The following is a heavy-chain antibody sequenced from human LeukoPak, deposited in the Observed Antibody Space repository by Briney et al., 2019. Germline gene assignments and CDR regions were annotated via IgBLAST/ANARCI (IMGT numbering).Heavy chain of an antibody. CDR3: ARDEYSSSSLLV. J-gene: IGHJ4*02. V-gene: IGHV1-2*06. Sequence: ASVKVSCKASGYTFTGYYMHWVRQAPGQGLEWMGRINPNSGGTNYAQKFQGRVTMTRDTSISTAYMELSSLRSEDTAVYYCARDEYSSSSLLVWGQGTLVTVSS. CDR2: INPNSGGT. D-gene: IGHD6-6*01. CDR1: GYTFTGYY.